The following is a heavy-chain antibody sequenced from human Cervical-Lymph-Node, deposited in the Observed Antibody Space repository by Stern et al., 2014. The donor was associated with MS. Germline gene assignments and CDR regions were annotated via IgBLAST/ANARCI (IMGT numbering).Heavy chain of an antibody. Sequence: VQLVESGGGVVQPGRSLRLSCAASGFTFSVYGMPLVRQAPGKGLEWVAGIWYDGSSKYYADSVKGRFTISRDNSKNTLYLQMNSLRAEDTAVYYCARGLYYFDYWGRGTLVIVSS. J-gene: IGHJ4*02. CDR1: GFTFSVYG. CDR2: IWYDGSSK. V-gene: IGHV3-33*01. CDR3: ARGLYYFDY.